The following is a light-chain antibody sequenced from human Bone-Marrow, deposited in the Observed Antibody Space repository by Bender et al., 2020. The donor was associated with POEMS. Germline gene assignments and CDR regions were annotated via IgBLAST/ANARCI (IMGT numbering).Light chain of an antibody. CDR1: SSNLGAGYD. J-gene: IGLJ3*02. V-gene: IGLV1-50*01. CDR3: AVWDDSLNGWV. CDR2: NSS. Sequence: QSVLTQPPSVSGAPGQTVTISCAGSSSNLGAGYDVHWYQRLPGTAPKLLIYNSSHRPSGVPDRFSGSKSGASASLTISGLQSEDEADYYCAVWDDSLNGWVFGGGTKLTVL.